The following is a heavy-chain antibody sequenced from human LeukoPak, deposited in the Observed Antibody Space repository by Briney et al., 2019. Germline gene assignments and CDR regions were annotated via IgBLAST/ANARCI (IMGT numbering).Heavy chain of an antibody. Sequence: PSETLSLTCTVSGGSISSYYWSWIRQPAGKGLEWIGRIYTSVSTNYNPSLKSRVTMSVDTSKNQFSLKLSSVTAADTAVYYCARDQGQLLSGPTMGYYYYMDVWGKGTTVTVSS. J-gene: IGHJ6*03. CDR1: GGSISSYY. CDR2: IYTSVST. CDR3: ARDQGQLLSGPTMGYYYYMDV. D-gene: IGHD2-2*01. V-gene: IGHV4-4*07.